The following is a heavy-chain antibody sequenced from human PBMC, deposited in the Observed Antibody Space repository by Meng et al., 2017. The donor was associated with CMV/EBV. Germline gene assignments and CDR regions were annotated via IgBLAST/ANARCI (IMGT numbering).Heavy chain of an antibody. CDR2: IYPGDSDA. CDR1: GYNFVSYW. J-gene: IGHJ4*02. D-gene: IGHD1-26*01. V-gene: IGHV5-51*01. CDR3: ARVGAAAMGLDY. Sequence: CKGSGYNFVSYWIGWVRQMPGKGLEWMGIIYPGDSDARYSPSFQGQVTISADKFSNTAYLHLSSLRASDTAMYYCARVGAAAMGLDYWGRGTLVTVS.